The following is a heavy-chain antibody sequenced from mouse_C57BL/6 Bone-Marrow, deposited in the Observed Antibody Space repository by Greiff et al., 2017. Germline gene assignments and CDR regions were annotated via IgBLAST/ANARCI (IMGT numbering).Heavy chain of an antibody. CDR2: ISYSGST. J-gene: IGHJ1*03. CDR3: ARWSRLRPLYWYFDV. Sequence: EVKLEESGPGLAKPSQTLSLTCSVTGYSITSDYWNWIRKFPGNKLEYMGYISYSGSTYYNPSLKSRISITRDTSKNQYYLQLNSVTTEDTATYYCARWSRLRPLYWYFDVWGTGTTVTVSS. D-gene: IGHD2-4*01. CDR1: GYSITSDY. V-gene: IGHV3-8*01.